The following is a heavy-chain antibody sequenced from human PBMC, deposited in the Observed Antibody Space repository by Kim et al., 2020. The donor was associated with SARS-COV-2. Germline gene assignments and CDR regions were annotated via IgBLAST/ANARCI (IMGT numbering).Heavy chain of an antibody. CDR2: IISDGSSA. Sequence: GGSLRLSCAASGFTFSEYWMHWVRQAPGKGLVWVSRIISDGSSASYGDPVRGRFTSSRDNAKNTLYLQMNSLGAEDTAVYYCARDARYSIDSWGQGTLVTVSS. V-gene: IGHV3-74*01. D-gene: IGHD4-4*01. J-gene: IGHJ4*02. CDR3: ARDARYSIDS. CDR1: GFTFSEYW.